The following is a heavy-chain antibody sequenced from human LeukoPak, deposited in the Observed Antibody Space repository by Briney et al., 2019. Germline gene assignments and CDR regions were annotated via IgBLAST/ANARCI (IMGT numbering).Heavy chain of an antibody. V-gene: IGHV1-24*01. D-gene: IGHD6-19*01. CDR3: ATEHSGWNYYGMDV. CDR1: GNTLTELS. Sequence: ASVKVSCKVSGNTLTELSMHCVRQAPGEGREWMGGFDPEDDETIYAQKFQGRVTMTEDTSTDTAYMELSSVRSEDTAVYYCATEHSGWNYYGMDVWGQGTTVTVSS. J-gene: IGHJ6*02. CDR2: FDPEDDET.